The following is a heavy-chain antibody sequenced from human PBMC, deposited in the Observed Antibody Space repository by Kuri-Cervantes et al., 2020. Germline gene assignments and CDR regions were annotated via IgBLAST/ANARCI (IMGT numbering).Heavy chain of an antibody. D-gene: IGHD3-3*01. J-gene: IGHJ6*02. CDR1: GGSISSGGYS. Sequence: SETLSLTCAVSGGSISSGGYSWSWIRQPPGKGLEWIGYIYHSGSTYYNPSLKSRVTISVDTSKNQFSLKLSSVTAADTAVYYCARPGGGFFWSAYYGDGMDVWGQGTTVTVSS. CDR2: IYHSGST. CDR3: ARPGGGFFWSAYYGDGMDV. V-gene: IGHV4-30-2*03.